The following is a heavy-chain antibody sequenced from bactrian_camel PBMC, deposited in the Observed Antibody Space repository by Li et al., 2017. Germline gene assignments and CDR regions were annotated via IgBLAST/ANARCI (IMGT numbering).Heavy chain of an antibody. V-gene: IGHV3S1*01. CDR3: AAQLRSSCVNIPARAFDY. Sequence: HVQLVESGGGSVQAGGSLRLSCAVSGYRYSRNCIGWFRQAPGKEREGVAAIYTLEGSTHYADSVKGRFTISQDNAKRTLYLQMNSLKPGDTARYYCAAQLRSSCVNIPARAFDYWGQGTQVTVS. CDR1: GYRYSRNC. CDR2: IYTLEGST. D-gene: IGHD6*01. J-gene: IGHJ4*01.